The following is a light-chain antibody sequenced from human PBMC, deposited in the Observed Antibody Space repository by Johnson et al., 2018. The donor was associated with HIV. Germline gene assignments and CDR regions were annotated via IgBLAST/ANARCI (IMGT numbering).Light chain of an antibody. CDR2: DNN. Sequence: QPVLTQPPSVSAAPGQKVTISCSGSNSNIGNNYVSWYQQVPGTAPKLLIYDNNKRPSGIPDRFSGSKSGTSATLGITGLQTGDAADYYCGTWDSSLSANVFGTGTKVTVL. V-gene: IGLV1-51*01. CDR1: NSNIGNNY. J-gene: IGLJ1*01. CDR3: GTWDSSLSANV.